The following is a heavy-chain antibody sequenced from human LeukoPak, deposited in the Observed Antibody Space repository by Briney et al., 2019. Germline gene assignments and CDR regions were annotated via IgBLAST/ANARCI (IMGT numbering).Heavy chain of an antibody. CDR3: ARDRWVIVPAAIGDYYYYYYMDV. D-gene: IGHD2-2*02. CDR2: IIPIFGTA. Sequence: SVKVSCKASGGTFSSYAISWVRQAPGQGLEGMGGIIPIFGTANYAQKFQGRVTITADESTSTAYMELSSLRSEDTAVYYCARDRWVIVPAAIGDYYYYYYMDVWGKGSTVTVSS. V-gene: IGHV1-69*13. J-gene: IGHJ6*03. CDR1: GGTFSSYA.